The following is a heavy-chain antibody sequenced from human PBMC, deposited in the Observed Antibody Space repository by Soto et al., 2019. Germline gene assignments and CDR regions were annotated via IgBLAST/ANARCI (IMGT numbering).Heavy chain of an antibody. CDR3: ARVGREGYLLDY. CDR2: ISSSGNTI. Sequence: QVQLVESGGGLVKPGGSLRLSCAASGFTFSDYYMSWIRQAPGKGLEWISYISSSGNTIYYADSVKGRFTISRDNAEKSLYLQMDSLRAEDTAVYYCARVGREGYLLDYWGQGTLVTVSS. D-gene: IGHD5-12*01. V-gene: IGHV3-11*01. J-gene: IGHJ4*02. CDR1: GFTFSDYY.